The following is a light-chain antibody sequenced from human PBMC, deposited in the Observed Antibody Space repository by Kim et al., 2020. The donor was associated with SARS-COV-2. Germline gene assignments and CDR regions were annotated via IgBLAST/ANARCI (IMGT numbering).Light chain of an antibody. CDR3: QAWDSSTYYV. V-gene: IGLV3-1*01. CDR2: QDS. CDR1: KWGDKY. Sequence: VSPGRTASITCAEDKWGDKYACWYQQKPGQAPLLVIYQDSKRPSGIPERFSGSNSGNTATLTISGTQAMDEADYYCQAWDSSTYYVFGTGTKVTVL. J-gene: IGLJ1*01.